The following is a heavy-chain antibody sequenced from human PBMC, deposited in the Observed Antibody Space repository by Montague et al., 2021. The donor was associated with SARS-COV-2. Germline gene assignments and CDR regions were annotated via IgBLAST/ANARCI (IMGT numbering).Heavy chain of an antibody. CDR2: ISGTGVST. Sequence: SLRLSCAASGFSFSFYDMTWVRQAPGKGLECISAISGTGVSTHYXDSVKGRFTISRDNSRNTLFLQMNSLRAEDTATYFCAKEGGTGWSLDSWGPGTPVTVSS. D-gene: IGHD6-19*01. V-gene: IGHV3-23*01. CDR3: AKEGGTGWSLDS. CDR1: GFSFSFYD. J-gene: IGHJ4*02.